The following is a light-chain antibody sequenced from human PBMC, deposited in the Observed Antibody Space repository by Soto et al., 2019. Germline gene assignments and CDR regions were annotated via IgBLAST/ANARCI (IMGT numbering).Light chain of an antibody. CDR1: QSVSTTF. Sequence: IVLTQSPGTLSLSPGETATLSCRASQSVSTTFFTWYQQKPGQPPRLLIHAASTRATGIPDRFSGSGSGTDFTIAISRLDPEDSAVYYCQQYGSSFITFGQGTRLE. V-gene: IGKV3-20*01. CDR2: AAS. CDR3: QQYGSSFIT. J-gene: IGKJ5*01.